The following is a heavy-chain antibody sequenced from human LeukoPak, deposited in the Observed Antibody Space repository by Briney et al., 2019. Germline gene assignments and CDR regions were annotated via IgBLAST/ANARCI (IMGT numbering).Heavy chain of an antibody. Sequence: ASVKVSCKASGGTFSSYAISWVRQAPGQGLEWMGGFSPIFGTANYAQKFQGRVTITADESTSTAYMELSSLRSEDTAVYYCARVGLGYCSSTSCYFDYWGQGTLVTVSS. V-gene: IGHV1-69*13. CDR3: ARVGLGYCSSTSCYFDY. CDR1: GGTFSSYA. D-gene: IGHD2-2*01. CDR2: FSPIFGTA. J-gene: IGHJ4*02.